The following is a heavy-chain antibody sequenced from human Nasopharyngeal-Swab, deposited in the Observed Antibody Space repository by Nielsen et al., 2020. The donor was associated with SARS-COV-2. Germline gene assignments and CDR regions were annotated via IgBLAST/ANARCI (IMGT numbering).Heavy chain of an antibody. V-gene: IGHV3-48*02. D-gene: IGHD6-13*01. Sequence: GGSLRLSCAASGFTFSSYSMNWVRQAPGKGLEWVSYISRSSSTIYYADSVKGRFTISRDNAKNSLYLQMNSLRDEDTAVYYCARDPGYSSSWTLGGAFDIWGQGTMVTVSS. CDR1: GFTFSSYS. CDR3: ARDPGYSSSWTLGGAFDI. J-gene: IGHJ3*02. CDR2: ISRSSSTI.